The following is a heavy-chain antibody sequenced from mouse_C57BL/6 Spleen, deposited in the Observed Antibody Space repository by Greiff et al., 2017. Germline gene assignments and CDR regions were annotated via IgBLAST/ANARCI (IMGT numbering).Heavy chain of an antibody. V-gene: IGHV1-4*01. CDR3: ARRYGSSYYFDY. CDR2: INPSSGYT. CDR1: GYTFTSYT. J-gene: IGHJ2*01. Sequence: QVQLQQSGAELARPGASVQMSCKASGYTFTSYTMHWVKQRPGQGLEWIGYINPSSGYTKYNQKFKDKATLTADKSSSTAYMQLSSLTSEDSAVYYCARRYGSSYYFDYWGQGTTLTVSS. D-gene: IGHD1-1*01.